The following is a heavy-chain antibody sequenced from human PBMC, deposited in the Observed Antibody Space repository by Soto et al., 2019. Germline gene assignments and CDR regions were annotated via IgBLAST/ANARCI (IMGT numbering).Heavy chain of an antibody. V-gene: IGHV5-51*01. J-gene: IGHJ4*02. CDR3: AKQDRAAGEDY. D-gene: IGHD6-13*01. CDR1: GYTFTNHW. Sequence: PVESLKISSKGAGYTFTNHWIAWVRQMPGKGLEWMGIIYPADSDTRYSPSFQGQVTISADKSISTAYVQWSSLKASDTAMYYCAKQDRAAGEDYWGQGTPVTVSS. CDR2: IYPADSDT.